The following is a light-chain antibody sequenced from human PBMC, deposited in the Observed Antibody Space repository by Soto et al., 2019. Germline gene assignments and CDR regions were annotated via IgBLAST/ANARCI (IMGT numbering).Light chain of an antibody. CDR3: CSYAGNYIVV. CDR2: DVS. J-gene: IGLJ2*01. V-gene: IGLV2-11*01. Sequence: QSALTQPRSVSGSPGQSVTISCTGTSSDVGGYNYVSWYQQHPGKAPKLMIYDVSKRPSGVPDRFSGSKSGNTASLTISVLQAEDEADYYCCSYAGNYIVVFGGGTKVTVL. CDR1: SSDVGGYNY.